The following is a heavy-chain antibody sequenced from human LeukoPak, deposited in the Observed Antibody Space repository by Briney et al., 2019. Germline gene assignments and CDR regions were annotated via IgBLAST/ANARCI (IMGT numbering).Heavy chain of an antibody. J-gene: IGHJ4*02. CDR1: GYSFTSYG. V-gene: IGHV1-18*01. CDR2: ISAYDGET. D-gene: IGHD1-26*01. Sequence: ASVKVSCKASGYSFTSYGISWVREAPGRGLEWVGYISAYDGETRYAQKFQGRATLTTDTSTGTVYMEIRRLRSDDTAVYYCARGGKNYFDFWGQGTLVTVSS. CDR3: ARGGKNYFDF.